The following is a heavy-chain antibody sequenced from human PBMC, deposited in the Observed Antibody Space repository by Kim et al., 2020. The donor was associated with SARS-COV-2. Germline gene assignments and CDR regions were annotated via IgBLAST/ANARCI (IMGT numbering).Heavy chain of an antibody. CDR1: GFTFSNYG. CDR3: ARDCIALDGPCIDY. D-gene: IGHD6-19*01. V-gene: IGHV3-33*01. Sequence: GGSLRLSCAASGFTFSNYGMHWVRQAPGKGLEWVAVIWYDGSNKYYADSVKGRFTISRDNSRNTLYLQMNSLRAEDTALYYCARDCIALDGPCIDYWGQGTLVTVSS. J-gene: IGHJ4*02. CDR2: IWYDGSNK.